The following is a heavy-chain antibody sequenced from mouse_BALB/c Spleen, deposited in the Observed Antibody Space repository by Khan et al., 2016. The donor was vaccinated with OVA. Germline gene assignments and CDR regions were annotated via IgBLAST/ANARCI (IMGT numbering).Heavy chain of an antibody. J-gene: IGHJ3*01. Sequence: VQLQQSGPELVKPGASVKMSCKASGYTFTSYVMHWVKQKPGLGLEWIGYIYPFNDDTKYNENFKGKATLTSDKSSSTAYMELSSLTSEDSAISICAPVSNYDVSFAYWGQGTLVTVSA. D-gene: IGHD2-4*01. V-gene: IGHV1S136*01. CDR3: APVSNYDVSFAY. CDR2: IYPFNDDT. CDR1: GYTFTSYV.